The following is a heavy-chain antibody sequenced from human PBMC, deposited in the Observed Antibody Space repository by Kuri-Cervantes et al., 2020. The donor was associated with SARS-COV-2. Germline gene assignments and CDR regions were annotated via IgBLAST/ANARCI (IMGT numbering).Heavy chain of an antibody. CDR3: AKDFWSGYYYFDY. V-gene: IGHV3-7*01. D-gene: IGHD3-3*01. CDR2: IKQDGSEK. J-gene: IGHJ4*02. CDR1: GFTFSSYW. Sequence: GGSLRLSCAASGFTFSSYWMSWVRQAPGKGLEWVANIKQDGSEKYYADSVKGRFTISRDNSKNTLYLQMNSLIAEDTAVYYCAKDFWSGYYYFDYWGQGNLVTVSS.